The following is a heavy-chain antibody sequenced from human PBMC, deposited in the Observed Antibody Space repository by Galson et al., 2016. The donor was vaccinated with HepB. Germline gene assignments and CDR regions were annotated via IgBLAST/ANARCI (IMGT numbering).Heavy chain of an antibody. V-gene: IGHV3-23*01. J-gene: IGHJ6*02. CDR2: ISANGEAA. CDR1: GFSFNSYD. Sequence: SLRLSCAASGFSFNSYDMNWVRQAPGKGLEWVSIISANGEAAYYTDSVQGRFSISRDNSKNMLFLEVSSLRAEDTAVYYCARRGELALGRYWYIFGMDVWGQGTLVTVSS. CDR3: ARRGELALGRYWYIFGMDV. D-gene: IGHD1-1*01.